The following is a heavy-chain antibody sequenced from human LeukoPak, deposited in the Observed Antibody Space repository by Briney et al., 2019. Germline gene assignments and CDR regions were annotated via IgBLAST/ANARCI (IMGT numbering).Heavy chain of an antibody. D-gene: IGHD2-2*02. CDR2: IYPGDSDT. CDR3: ARHWEGYCSSTSCYTSYYYMDV. J-gene: IGHJ6*03. V-gene: IGHV5-51*01. CDR1: GYIFTSYW. Sequence: PGESLKISCKGSGYIFTSYWIGWVRQMPGKGLEWMGIIYPGDSDTRHSPSFQGQVTISADKSISTAYLQWSSLKASDTAMYYCARHWEGYCSSTSCYTSYYYMDVWGKGTTVTVSS.